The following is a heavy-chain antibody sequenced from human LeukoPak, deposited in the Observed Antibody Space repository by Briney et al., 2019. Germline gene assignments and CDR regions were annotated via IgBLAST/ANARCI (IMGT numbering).Heavy chain of an antibody. V-gene: IGHV3-23*01. CDR1: GFTFSSYG. J-gene: IGHJ4*02. D-gene: IGHD3-16*01. CDR2: ISGSGGST. CDR3: ARDRVSYYDYVWGSYTLGY. Sequence: GGSLRLSCAASGFTFSSYGMSWVRQAPGKGLEWVSAISGSGGSTYYAESVKGRFTISRDNSKNTLYLQMNSLRAEDTAVYYCARDRVSYYDYVWGSYTLGYWGQGTLVTVSS.